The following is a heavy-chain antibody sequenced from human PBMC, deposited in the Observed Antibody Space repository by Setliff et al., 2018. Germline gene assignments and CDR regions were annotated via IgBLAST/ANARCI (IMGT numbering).Heavy chain of an antibody. CDR1: GYSFTVFG. CDR2: TIPMFGST. V-gene: IGHV1-69*05. D-gene: IGHD5-18*01. J-gene: IGHJ6*03. CDR3: VREGVDTRSSTDYRYYMDV. Sequence: SVKVSCKTSGYSFTVFGISWVRQAPGQGLEWMGGTIPMFGSTSYAQKFQGRVTIITDESTTTAYMELSSLGSEDTAVYYCVREGVDTRSSTDYRYYMDVWGKGTTVTVSS.